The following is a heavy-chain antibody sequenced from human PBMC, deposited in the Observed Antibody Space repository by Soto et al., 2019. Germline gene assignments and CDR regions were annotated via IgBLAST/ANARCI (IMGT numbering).Heavy chain of an antibody. CDR2: IYSGGNT. Sequence: EVQVVESGGGLVQPGGSLRLSCAASGFTVSRNYMSWVRQAPGKGLEWVSVIYSGGNTYYADSVRGRFTVSRDNSKNTIYLQMNSLRVEDTAMYYCASACTIEYWGQGTLVTVSS. J-gene: IGHJ4*02. D-gene: IGHD3-16*01. CDR3: ASACTIEY. V-gene: IGHV3-66*01. CDR1: GFTVSRNY.